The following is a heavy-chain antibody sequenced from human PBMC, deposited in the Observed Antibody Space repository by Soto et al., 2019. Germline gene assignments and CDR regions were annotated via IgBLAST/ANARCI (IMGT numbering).Heavy chain of an antibody. CDR1: GGSISSYF. J-gene: IGHJ6*02. V-gene: IGHV4-59*01. CDR2: IYYSGTT. Sequence: PSETLSLTCTVSGGSISSYFWSWIRQPPGKRLEWIGGIYYSGTTNYNPSLKSRVTISVDTSKNQFSLKVNSVTAADTAVYYCARDRVITSALSGVFEFSYYGMDVWGQGTKVTVSS. CDR3: ARDRVITSALSGVFEFSYYGMDV. D-gene: IGHD3-22*01.